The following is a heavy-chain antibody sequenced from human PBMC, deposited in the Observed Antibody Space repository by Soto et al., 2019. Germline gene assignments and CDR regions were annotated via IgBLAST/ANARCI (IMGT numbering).Heavy chain of an antibody. CDR2: ITGAGTT. V-gene: IGHV3-23*01. D-gene: IGHD3-10*01. CDR3: AKGHETGHLLFVS. J-gene: IGHJ4*02. Sequence: LRLSCIASGFTFRAYAMNWVRQAPGKGLEWVSTITGAGTTYYADSVKGRFTISGDSSKSTMYMEMSSLRAEDTAVYYCAKGHETGHLLFVSWGQGTLVTV. CDR1: GFTFRAYA.